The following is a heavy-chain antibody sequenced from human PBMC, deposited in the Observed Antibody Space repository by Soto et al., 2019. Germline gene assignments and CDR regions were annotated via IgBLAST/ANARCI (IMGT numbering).Heavy chain of an antibody. J-gene: IGHJ6*03. CDR1: GSSVSNSNW. V-gene: IGHV4-4*02. CDR2: IYHTGDA. CDR3: ARNGIYYYYMDV. D-gene: IGHD1-1*01. Sequence: QVQLQESGPGLVKPSGTLSLTCVVSGSSVSNSNWWTWVRQPPGKGLEWIGEIYHTGDANYNPSLMIRVTLSIDKCRTQFSRRLGSVTAADTAVYFCARNGIYYYYMDVWGRGTTVTVSS.